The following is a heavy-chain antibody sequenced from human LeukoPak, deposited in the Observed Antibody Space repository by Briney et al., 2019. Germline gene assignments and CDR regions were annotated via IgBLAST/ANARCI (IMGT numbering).Heavy chain of an antibody. J-gene: IGHJ4*02. CDR3: ARESKSYDGSGYYHDY. Sequence: PSETLSLTCTVSGGSIRNYYWSWIRQPAGKGLEWIRRIYTSGSTDYNPSLKSRVTMSVDTSKNQFSLKLSSVTAADTAVYYCARESKSYDGSGYYHDYWGQGTLVTVSS. CDR1: GGSIRNYY. D-gene: IGHD3-22*01. V-gene: IGHV4-4*07. CDR2: IYTSGST.